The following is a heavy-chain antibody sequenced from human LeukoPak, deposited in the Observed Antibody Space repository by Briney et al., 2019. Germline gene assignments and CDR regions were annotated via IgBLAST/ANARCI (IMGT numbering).Heavy chain of an antibody. D-gene: IGHD3-3*01. J-gene: IGHJ5*02. CDR3: ARLYDFWSGPEGYNWFDP. V-gene: IGHV1-3*01. CDR1: GYTFTSYA. CDR2: INAGNGNT. Sequence: ASVKVSCKASGYTFTSYAMHWVRQAPGQRLEWMGWINAGNGNTKYSQKFQGRVTITRDTSASTAYMELSSLRSEDTAVYYCARLYDFWSGPEGYNWFDPWGQGTLVTVSS.